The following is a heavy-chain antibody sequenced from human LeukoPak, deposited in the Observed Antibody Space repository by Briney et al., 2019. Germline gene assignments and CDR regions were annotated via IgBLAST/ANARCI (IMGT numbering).Heavy chain of an antibody. V-gene: IGHV3-23*01. J-gene: IGHJ4*02. CDR1: GLTFRNYA. CDR2: ICANDGNT. D-gene: IGHD3-22*01. Sequence: GGSLRLSCAASGLTFRNYAMSWVRQAPGKGLEWVSVICANDGNTYYADAVKGRFTISRDNSKDTLYLQMDSLRAEDTAVYYCARGKADYYDSSGYYEEGYFDYWGQGTLVTVSS. CDR3: ARGKADYYDSSGYYEEGYFDY.